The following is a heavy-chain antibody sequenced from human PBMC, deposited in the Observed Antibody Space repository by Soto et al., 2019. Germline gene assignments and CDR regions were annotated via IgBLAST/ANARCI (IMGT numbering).Heavy chain of an antibody. CDR3: ATDLTAAAGY. CDR2: FDPEDGET. J-gene: IGHJ4*02. CDR1: GYTLTELS. D-gene: IGHD6-13*01. V-gene: IGHV1-24*01. Sequence: ASVKVSCKVSGYTLTELSMHWVRQAPGKGLEWMGGFDPEDGETIYAQKFQGRVTMIEDTSTDTAYMELSGLRSEDTAVYYCATDLTAAAGYWGQGTLVTVSS.